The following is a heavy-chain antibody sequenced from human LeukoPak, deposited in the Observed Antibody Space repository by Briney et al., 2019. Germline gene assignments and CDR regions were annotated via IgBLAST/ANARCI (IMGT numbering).Heavy chain of an antibody. CDR3: ATPPLYPSLDY. V-gene: IGHV3-11*04. J-gene: IGHJ4*02. CDR1: GFTFSDYY. Sequence: GGSLRLSCAASGFTFSDYYMSWIRQAPGKGLEWVSYISSSSSTIYYADSVKGRFTISRDNAKNSLYLQMNSLRAEDTAVYYCATPPLYPSLDYWGQGTLVTVSS. D-gene: IGHD5/OR15-5a*01. CDR2: ISSSSSTI.